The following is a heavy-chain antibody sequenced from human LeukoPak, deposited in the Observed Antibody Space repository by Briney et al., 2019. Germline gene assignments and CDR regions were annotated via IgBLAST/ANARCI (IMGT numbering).Heavy chain of an antibody. Sequence: GRSLRLSCAASGFTFSDYWMHWVRQAPGKGLVWVSRIRGDGTITNYADSVKGRFTISRDNAKNTLFLQMDSLRGEDTAVYYCARGGTGSSVFGYWGQGTLVTVSS. V-gene: IGHV3-74*01. CDR1: GFTFSDYW. CDR3: ARGGTGSSVFGY. CDR2: IRGDGTIT. D-gene: IGHD6-6*01. J-gene: IGHJ4*02.